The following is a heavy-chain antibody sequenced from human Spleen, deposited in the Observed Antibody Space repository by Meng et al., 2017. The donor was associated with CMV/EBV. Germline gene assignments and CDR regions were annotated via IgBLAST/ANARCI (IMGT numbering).Heavy chain of an antibody. Sequence: YTFTDYYMHWVRQAPGQGLEWMGWINPNSGGTNYAQKFQGRVTMTRDTSISTAYMELSRLRSDDTAVYYCARGTDYFDSSGHYPDYWGQGALVTVSS. J-gene: IGHJ4*02. CDR3: ARGTDYFDSSGHYPDY. CDR1: YTFTDYY. V-gene: IGHV1-2*02. D-gene: IGHD3-22*01. CDR2: INPNSGGT.